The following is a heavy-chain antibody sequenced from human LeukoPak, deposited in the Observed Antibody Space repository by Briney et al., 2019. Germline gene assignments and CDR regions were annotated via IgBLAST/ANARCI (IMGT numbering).Heavy chain of an antibody. J-gene: IGHJ4*02. V-gene: IGHV3-48*01. CDR3: ARVKYGWLLDFDY. D-gene: IGHD2-21*01. CDR1: GFTFSSSR. Sequence: GGPLRLSCAASGFTFSSSRMNWVRKAPGKGLEWVSYISSSSSTIYYADSVKGRFTISRDNAKNSLYLQMNSLRAEDTAVYYCARVKYGWLLDFDYWGQGTLVTVSS. CDR2: ISSSSSTI.